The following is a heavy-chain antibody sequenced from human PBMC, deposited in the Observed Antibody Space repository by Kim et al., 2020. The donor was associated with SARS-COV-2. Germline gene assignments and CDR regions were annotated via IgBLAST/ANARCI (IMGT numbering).Heavy chain of an antibody. D-gene: IGHD5-12*01. V-gene: IGHV4-59*01. CDR3: ARGPDIVATTSPYYFDY. J-gene: IGHJ4*02. CDR2: IYYSGST. CDR1: GGSISSYY. Sequence: SETLSLTCTVSGGSISSYYWSWIRQPPGKGLEWIGYIYYSGSTNYNPSLKSRVTISVDTSKNQFSLKLSSVTAADTAVYYCARGPDIVATTSPYYFDYWGQGTLVTVSS.